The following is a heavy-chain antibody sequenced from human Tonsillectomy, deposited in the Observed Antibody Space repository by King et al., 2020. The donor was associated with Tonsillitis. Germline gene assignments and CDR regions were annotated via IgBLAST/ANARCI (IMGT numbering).Heavy chain of an antibody. D-gene: IGHD3-22*01. Sequence: VQLVESGDEVKKPGSSVKVSCKASGGTFSSYAVNWVRQAPGQGLEWMGGIIPIYGTTNYAQTFQGRVTITADESTSTAYMELSSLRSEDTAVYYCGRDSSGYYTGQMRYWGQGTLVTVSS. CDR2: IIPIYGTT. J-gene: IGHJ4*02. CDR1: GGTFSSYA. CDR3: GRDSSGYYTGQMRY. V-gene: IGHV1-69*01.